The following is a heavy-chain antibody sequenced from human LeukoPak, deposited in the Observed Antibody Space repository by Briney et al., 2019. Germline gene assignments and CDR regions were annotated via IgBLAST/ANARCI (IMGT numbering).Heavy chain of an antibody. D-gene: IGHD2-15*01. CDR1: GFTFSSYD. CDR3: AKGDCSGGSCRWFYYYYMDV. V-gene: IGHV3-30*18. CDR2: ISYDGSNK. Sequence: PGGSPRLSCAASGFTFSSYDMHWVGQAPGKGLEWVALISYDGSNKYYADSVKGRFTISRDNSKNTLYLQMNSLRTEDTAVYFCAKGDCSGGSCRWFYYYYMDVWGKGTTVTVSS. J-gene: IGHJ6*03.